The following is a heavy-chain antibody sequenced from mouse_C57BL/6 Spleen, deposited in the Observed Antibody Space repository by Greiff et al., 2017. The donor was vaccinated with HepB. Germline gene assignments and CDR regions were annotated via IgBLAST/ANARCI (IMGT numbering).Heavy chain of an antibody. CDR1: GYTFTSYW. CDR3: ARDTTVVATGYFDV. D-gene: IGHD1-1*01. Sequence: QVQLQQSGAELVRPGTSVKLSCKASGYTFTSYWMHWVKQRPGQGLEWIGVIDPSDSYTNYNQKFKGKATLTVDTSSSTAYMQLSSLTSEDSAVYYCARDTTVVATGYFDVWGTGTTVTVSS. CDR2: IDPSDSYT. V-gene: IGHV1-59*01. J-gene: IGHJ1*03.